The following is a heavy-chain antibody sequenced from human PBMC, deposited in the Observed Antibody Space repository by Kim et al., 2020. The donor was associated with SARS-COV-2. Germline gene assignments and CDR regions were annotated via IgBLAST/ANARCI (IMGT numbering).Heavy chain of an antibody. D-gene: IGHD3-10*01. Sequence: NYSPSFQGNVTISADKSMSTAYLQWHSLEASDTAMYYCARPKGSSGSIDYWGQGTLVTVSS. CDR3: ARPKGSSGSIDY. V-gene: IGHV5-10-1*01. J-gene: IGHJ4*02.